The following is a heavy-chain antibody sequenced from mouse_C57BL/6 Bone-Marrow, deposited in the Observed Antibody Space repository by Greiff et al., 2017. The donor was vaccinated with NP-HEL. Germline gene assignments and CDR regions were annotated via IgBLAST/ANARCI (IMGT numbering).Heavy chain of an antibody. Sequence: EVQLVESGPGLAKPSQTLSLTCSVTGYSITSDYWNWIRKFPGNKLEYMGYISYSGSTYYNPSLKSRISRTRDTSKNQYYLQLNSVTTEDTATYYCARSPLWLRRNYYAMDYWGQGTSVTVSS. CDR2: ISYSGST. CDR3: ARSPLWLRRNYYAMDY. CDR1: GYSITSDY. J-gene: IGHJ4*01. V-gene: IGHV3-8*01. D-gene: IGHD2-2*01.